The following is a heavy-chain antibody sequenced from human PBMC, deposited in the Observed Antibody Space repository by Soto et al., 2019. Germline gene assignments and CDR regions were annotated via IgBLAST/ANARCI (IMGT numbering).Heavy chain of an antibody. V-gene: IGHV3-15*01. CDR1: GFTFSKAW. CDR2: IMSKTDGGTT. J-gene: IGHJ4*02. CDR3: TTDSGMSPYSFDY. Sequence: GGSLRLSXATSGFTFSKAWVGWVRQAPGKGLEWVGRIMSKTDGGTTDYAAPVKGRFTISRDDSKSTLYLQMNSLKTEDTAFYYCTTDSGMSPYSFDYWGQGTLVTVSS. D-gene: IGHD1-26*01.